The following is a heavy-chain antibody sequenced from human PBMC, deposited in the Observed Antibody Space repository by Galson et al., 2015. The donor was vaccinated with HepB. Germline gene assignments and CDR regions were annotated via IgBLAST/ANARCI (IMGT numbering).Heavy chain of an antibody. D-gene: IGHD2-15*01. Sequence: SLRLSCAASGFTFSNAWMSWVRQAPGKGLEWVGRIKSKTDGGTTDYAAPVKGRFTISRDDSKNTLYLQMNSLKTEDTAVYYCTTDTLGYCSGGSCYFDYYYGMDVWGPGTTVTVSS. J-gene: IGHJ6*02. CDR2: IKSKTDGGTT. CDR3: TTDTLGYCSGGSCYFDYYYGMDV. CDR1: GFTFSNAW. V-gene: IGHV3-15*01.